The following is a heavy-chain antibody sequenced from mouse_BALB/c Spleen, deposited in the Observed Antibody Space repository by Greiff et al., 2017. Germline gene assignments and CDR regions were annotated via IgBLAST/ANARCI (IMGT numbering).Heavy chain of an antibody. CDR2: ISSGGSYT. J-gene: IGHJ4*01. CDR3: ARQGYYGSSYDYYAMDY. D-gene: IGHD1-1*01. CDR1: GFTFSSYG. Sequence: EVQVVESGGDLVKPGGSLKLSCAASGFTFSSYGMSWVRQTPDKRLEWVATISSGGSYTYYPDSVKGRFTISRDNAKNTLYLQMSSLKSEDTAMYYCARQGYYGSSYDYYAMDYWGQGTSVTVSS. V-gene: IGHV5-6*01.